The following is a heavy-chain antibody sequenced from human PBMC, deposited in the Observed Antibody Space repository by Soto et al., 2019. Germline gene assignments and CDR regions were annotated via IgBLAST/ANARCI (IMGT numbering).Heavy chain of an antibody. CDR2: IYYSGST. D-gene: IGHD4-17*01. V-gene: IGHV4-59*01. CDR1: GGPISSYY. Sequence: SETLSLTCTVSGGPISSYYWSWIRQPPGKGLEWIGYIYYSGSTNYNPSLKSRVTISVDTSKNQFSLKLSSVTAADTAVYYCARWTSNWFDPWGQGTLVTVSS. J-gene: IGHJ5*02. CDR3: ARWTSNWFDP.